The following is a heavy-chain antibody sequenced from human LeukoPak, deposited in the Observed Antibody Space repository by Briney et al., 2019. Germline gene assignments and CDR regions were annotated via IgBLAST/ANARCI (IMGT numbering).Heavy chain of an antibody. V-gene: IGHV3-7*01. CDR2: IKKDGSEK. Sequence: GGSLRLSCAASGFTFSSYWMSWVRQAPGKGLEWVANIKKDGSEKYYVDSVKGRFTISRDNAKNSLYLQMNSLRAEDTAVYYCARDPRGPTGYDHSGRDSFDYWGQGTLVTVSS. CDR3: ARDPRGPTGYDHSGRDSFDY. J-gene: IGHJ4*02. CDR1: GFTFSSYW. D-gene: IGHD3-22*01.